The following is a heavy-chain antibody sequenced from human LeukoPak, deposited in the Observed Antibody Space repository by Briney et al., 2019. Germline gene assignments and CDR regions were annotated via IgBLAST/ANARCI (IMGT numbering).Heavy chain of an antibody. V-gene: IGHV3-30*01. J-gene: IGHJ4*02. CDR2: ISSGGSNK. Sequence: GGSLRLSCAASGFTFSSYAMHWVRQAPGKGLGWVAGISSGGSNKYHAESVKGRFTISRDNSKNTVYLQMNSLRDEDTAIYYCASTYTSGWSKPFDYWGQGTLVTVSS. CDR3: ASTYTSGWSKPFDY. D-gene: IGHD6-19*01. CDR1: GFTFSSYA.